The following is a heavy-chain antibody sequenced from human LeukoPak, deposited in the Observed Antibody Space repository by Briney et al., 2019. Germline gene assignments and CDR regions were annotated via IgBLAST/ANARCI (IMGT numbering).Heavy chain of an antibody. D-gene: IGHD2/OR15-2a*01. V-gene: IGHV3-11*04. J-gene: IGHJ2*01. CDR2: ICGGSGSAF. Sequence: TGGSLRLSRAASGFTFSDSFTSWIRQAPGKWREWASFICGGSGSAFSYPESVKGRFSISRDNAKNSLFRQMESLGVEDRAVYYWARGDTTKGNWYFDLWGRGTLVTVSS. CDR3: ARGDTTKGNWYFDL. CDR1: GFTFSDSF.